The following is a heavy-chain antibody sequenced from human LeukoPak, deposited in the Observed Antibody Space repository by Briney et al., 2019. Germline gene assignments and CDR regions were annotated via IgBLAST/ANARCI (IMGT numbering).Heavy chain of an antibody. V-gene: IGHV3-21*01. Sequence: GGSLRLSCAASKFTFSSYSMNWVRQAPGKGLEWVSSINSYSSYIYYADSVKGRFTISRDNAKNSLYLQMNSLRAEDTAVYYCARGLSYLLVYYYYYYMDVWGKGTTVTVSS. CDR3: ARGLSYLLVYYYYYYMDV. D-gene: IGHD3-10*01. CDR1: KFTFSSYS. J-gene: IGHJ6*03. CDR2: INSYSSYI.